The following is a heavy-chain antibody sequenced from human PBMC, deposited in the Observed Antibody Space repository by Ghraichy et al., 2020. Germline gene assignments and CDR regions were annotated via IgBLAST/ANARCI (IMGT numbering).Heavy chain of an antibody. J-gene: IGHJ4*02. CDR2: IKSKTDGGTT. D-gene: IGHD3-10*01. V-gene: IGHV3-15*01. Sequence: GGSLRLSCAASGFTFSNAWMSWVRQAPGKGLEWVGRIKSKTDGGTTDYAAPVKGRFTISRDDSKTTLYLQMNSLKTEDTAVYYCTTDLRRTGTVWFGELSKIDYWGQGTLVTVSS. CDR3: TTDLRRTGTVWFGELSKIDY. CDR1: GFTFSNAW.